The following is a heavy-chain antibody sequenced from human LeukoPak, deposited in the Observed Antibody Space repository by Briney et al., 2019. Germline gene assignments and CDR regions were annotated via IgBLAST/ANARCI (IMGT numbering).Heavy chain of an antibody. D-gene: IGHD2-15*01. CDR2: ISGSGGST. CDR3: AKLASPGYCSGGTCLFDF. V-gene: IGHV3-23*01. J-gene: IGHJ4*02. Sequence: GGSLRLSCAASGFTFSTYVMNWVRQTPGKGLEWVSTISGSGGSTYYADSVKGRFTISRDNSKNTLYLQMNSLRAEDTAVYYCAKLASPGYCSGGTCLFDFWGQGTLVTVSS. CDR1: GFTFSTYV.